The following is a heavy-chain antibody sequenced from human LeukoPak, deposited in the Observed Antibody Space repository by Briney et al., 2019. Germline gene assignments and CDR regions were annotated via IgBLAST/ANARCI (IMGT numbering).Heavy chain of an antibody. CDR1: GGSFSGYY. V-gene: IGHV4-34*01. CDR2: INHSGST. Sequence: SETLSLTCAVYGGSFSGYYWSWIRQPPGKGLEWIGEINHSGSTNYNPSLKSRVTISVDTSKNQFSLKLSSVTAADTAVYYCARGGGPPYRYSYSPRYYGMDVWGQGTTVTVSS. D-gene: IGHD5-18*01. J-gene: IGHJ6*02. CDR3: ARGGGPPYRYSYSPRYYGMDV.